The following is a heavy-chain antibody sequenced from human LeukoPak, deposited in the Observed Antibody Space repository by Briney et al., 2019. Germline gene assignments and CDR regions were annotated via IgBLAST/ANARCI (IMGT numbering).Heavy chain of an antibody. CDR2: IRYDGSNK. Sequence: PGGSLRLSCAASGFTFSSYGMHWVRQAPGKGLEWVAFIRYDGSNKYYADSVKGRFTISRDNSKNTLYLQMNSLRAEDTAVYYCAKDRDSGYDFRYFDYWGQGTLVTVSS. D-gene: IGHD5-12*01. CDR1: GFTFSSYG. CDR3: AKDRDSGYDFRYFDY. J-gene: IGHJ4*02. V-gene: IGHV3-30*02.